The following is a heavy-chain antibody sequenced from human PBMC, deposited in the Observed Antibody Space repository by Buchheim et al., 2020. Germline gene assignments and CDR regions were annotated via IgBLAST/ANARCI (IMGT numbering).Heavy chain of an antibody. CDR2: MNPNSGNA. Sequence: QVQLVQSGAEVKKPGASVKVSCKASGYTFTSYDINWVRQATGQGLEWMGWMNPNSGNAGYEQKFHGRVTMTRNTSISTAYMELSSLTSEDTAVYFCARGTSYDFWSGYWGYYYGMDVWGQGTT. CDR1: GYTFTSYD. J-gene: IGHJ6*02. D-gene: IGHD3-3*01. V-gene: IGHV1-8*01. CDR3: ARGTSYDFWSGYWGYYYGMDV.